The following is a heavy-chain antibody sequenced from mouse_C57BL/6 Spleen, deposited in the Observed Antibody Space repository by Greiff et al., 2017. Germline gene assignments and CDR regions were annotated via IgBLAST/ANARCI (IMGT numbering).Heavy chain of an antibody. J-gene: IGHJ1*03. CDR1: GYTFTNYW. Sequence: VQLQQPGAELVMPGASVTLSCKASGYTFTNYWMHWVKQRPGKGLEWIGEIDPSDSYTNYNQKFKGKSTLTVDKSSSTADMQLRSLTSEDAAVYYCARRKGTRYFAVWGTGTTVTVSA. CDR2: IDPSDSYT. D-gene: IGHD3-3*01. V-gene: IGHV1-69*01. CDR3: ARRKGTRYFAV.